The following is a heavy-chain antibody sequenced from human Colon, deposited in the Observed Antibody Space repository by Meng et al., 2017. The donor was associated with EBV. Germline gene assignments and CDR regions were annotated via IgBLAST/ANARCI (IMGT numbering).Heavy chain of an antibody. CDR2: IYYSGSA. CDR1: GGSISSGGYS. CDR3: ARGAYFDY. V-gene: IGHV4-30-2*01. Sequence: QLQLQESGSGLVKPSETLSLTCAVSGGSISSGGYSWHWFRQPPGKGLQWIGYIYYSGSAFYNPSLKSRVTLSVDRSKNQFSLNLSSVTAADTAVYYCARGAYFDYRGQGTLVTVAA. J-gene: IGHJ4*02.